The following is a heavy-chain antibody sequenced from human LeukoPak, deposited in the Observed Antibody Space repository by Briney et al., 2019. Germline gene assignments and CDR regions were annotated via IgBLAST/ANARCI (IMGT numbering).Heavy chain of an antibody. CDR3: ARVEVPRDINDWYFDL. Sequence: SETLSLTCTVSGYSIAHGFFWAWIRQPPGGGLEWIGSLYHSGTTCYNTSLKSRISTSVDTSKNQFSLKLRLVTAADTAVYYCARVEVPRDINDWYFDLWGRGTLVTVSS. V-gene: IGHV4-38-2*02. J-gene: IGHJ2*01. D-gene: IGHD2-15*01. CDR1: GYSIAHGFF. CDR2: LYHSGTT.